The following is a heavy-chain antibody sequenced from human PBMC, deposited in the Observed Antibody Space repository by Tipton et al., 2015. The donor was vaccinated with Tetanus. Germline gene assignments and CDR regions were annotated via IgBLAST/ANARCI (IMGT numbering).Heavy chain of an antibody. CDR2: INAGNGNT. J-gene: IGHJ4*02. Sequence: QSGPEVKKPGASVKVSCKASGYTFTSYAMHWVRQAPGQRLEWMGWINAGNGNTKYSQKFQGRVTITRDTSASTAHMELSSLRSEDTAVYYCARVGATPGTFDSWGQGTLVTVSS. D-gene: IGHD1-26*01. V-gene: IGHV1-3*01. CDR3: ARVGATPGTFDS. CDR1: GYTFTSYA.